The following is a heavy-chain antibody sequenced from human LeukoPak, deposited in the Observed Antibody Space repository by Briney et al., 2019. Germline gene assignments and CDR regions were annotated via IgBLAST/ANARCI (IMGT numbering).Heavy chain of an antibody. CDR2: ISVYNGNT. V-gene: IGHV1-18*01. CDR3: ARGYFDPYYYYYYMDV. J-gene: IGHJ6*03. D-gene: IGHD3-9*01. CDR1: GYTFTSYG. Sequence: GASVKVSCKASGYTFTSYGISWVRQAPGQGLEWMGWISVYNGNTNYAQKLQGRVTMTRDTSISTAHMELSRLRSDDTAVYYCARGYFDPYYYYYYMDVWGKGTTVTISS.